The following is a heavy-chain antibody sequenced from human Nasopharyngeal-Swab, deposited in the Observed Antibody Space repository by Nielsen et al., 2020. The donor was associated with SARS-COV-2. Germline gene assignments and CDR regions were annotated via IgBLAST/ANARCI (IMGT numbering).Heavy chain of an antibody. CDR2: IKQDGSEK. CDR1: GFTFSSYW. V-gene: IGHV3-7*03. J-gene: IGHJ4*02. D-gene: IGHD1-1*01. Sequence: GESLKISCAASGFTFSSYWMSWVRQAPGKGLEWVANIKQDGSEKYYVDSVKGRFTISRDNAKNSLYLQMNSLRAEDTAVYYCAKDRGNGPSFDYWGQGTLVTVTS. CDR3: AKDRGNGPSFDY.